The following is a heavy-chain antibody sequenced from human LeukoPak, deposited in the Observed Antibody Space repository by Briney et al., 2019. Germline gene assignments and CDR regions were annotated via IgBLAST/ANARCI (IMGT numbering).Heavy chain of an antibody. V-gene: IGHV4-61*02. CDR1: GGSISSGSYY. CDR3: ARDGVVVPAAIRYYYYYMDV. CDR2: IYTSGST. D-gene: IGHD2-2*01. Sequence: SQTLSLSCTVSGGSISSGSYYWSWIRQPAGKGLEWIGRIYTSGSTNYNPSLKSRVTISVDTSKNQFSLKLSSVTAADTAVYYCARDGVVVPAAIRYYYYYMDVWGKGTTVTVSS. J-gene: IGHJ6*03.